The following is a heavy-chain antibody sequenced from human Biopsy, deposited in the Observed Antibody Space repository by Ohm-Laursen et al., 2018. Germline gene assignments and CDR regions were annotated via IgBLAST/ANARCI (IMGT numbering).Heavy chain of an antibody. CDR2: IWYDGSNK. CDR3: ARDLEYGSSFYYYYGMDV. CDR1: GFIFSRYA. Sequence: SLRLSCTASGFIFSRYAMHWVRQAPGKGLEWVAIIWYDGSNKYYADSVKGRFTISRDDSKNTLYLQMNSLRVEDTAVYYCARDLEYGSSFYYYYGMDVWGQGTTVTVSS. D-gene: IGHD6-19*01. J-gene: IGHJ6*02. V-gene: IGHV3-33*01.